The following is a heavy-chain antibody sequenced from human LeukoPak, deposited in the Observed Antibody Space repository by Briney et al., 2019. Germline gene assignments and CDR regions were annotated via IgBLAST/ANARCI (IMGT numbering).Heavy chain of an antibody. D-gene: IGHD4-17*01. CDR1: GYSISSGYY. CDR2: IYHSGST. Sequence: PSETLSLTCTVSGYSISSGYYWGWIRQPPGKGLEWIGSIYHSGSTYYNPSLKSRVTISVDTSKNQFSLKPSSVTAADTAVYYCARDYGDYGSGFDYWGQGTLVTVSS. CDR3: ARDYGDYGSGFDY. V-gene: IGHV4-38-2*02. J-gene: IGHJ4*02.